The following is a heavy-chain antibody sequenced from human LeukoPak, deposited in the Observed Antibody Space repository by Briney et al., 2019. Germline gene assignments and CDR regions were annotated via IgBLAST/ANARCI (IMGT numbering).Heavy chain of an antibody. CDR2: INHSGST. V-gene: IGHV4-34*01. D-gene: IGHD3-16*02. J-gene: IGHJ4*02. CDR3: ASSTYYDYVWGSYRRQTLDY. CDR1: DGSFSSYY. Sequence: SETLSLTCGVYDGSFSSYYWSWIRQPPGKGLEWIGEINHSGSTNYNPPLKSRLTISVDTSKNQFSLKLSSVTAADTAVYYCASSTYYDYVWGSYRRQTLDYWGQGTLVTVSS.